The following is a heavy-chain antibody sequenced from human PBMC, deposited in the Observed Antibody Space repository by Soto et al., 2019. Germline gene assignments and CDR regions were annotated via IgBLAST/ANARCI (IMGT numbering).Heavy chain of an antibody. Sequence: KPSETLSLTCAVSGGSISSGGYSWSWIRQPPGKGLEWIGYIYHSGSTYYNPSLKSRVTISVDRSKNQFSLKLSSVTAADTAVYYCARSVGLTREYSSSGVYFDYWGQGTLVTVSS. CDR3: ARSVGLTREYSSSGVYFDY. CDR1: GGSISSGGYS. V-gene: IGHV4-30-2*01. D-gene: IGHD6-6*01. J-gene: IGHJ4*02. CDR2: IYHSGST.